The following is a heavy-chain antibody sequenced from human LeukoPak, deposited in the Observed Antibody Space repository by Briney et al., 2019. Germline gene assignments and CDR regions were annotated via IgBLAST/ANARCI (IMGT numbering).Heavy chain of an antibody. J-gene: IGHJ6*02. CDR3: AREYSSSSGNYYYGMDV. CDR2: IDPSDSYT. CDR1: GYSFTSYW. Sequence: GESLKISCKGSGYSFTSYWISWVRQMPGKGLEWMGRIDPSDSYTNYRPSFQGHVTISADKSISTAYLQWSSLKASDTAMYYCAREYSSSSGNYYYGMDVWGQGTTVTVSS. D-gene: IGHD6-6*01. V-gene: IGHV5-10-1*01.